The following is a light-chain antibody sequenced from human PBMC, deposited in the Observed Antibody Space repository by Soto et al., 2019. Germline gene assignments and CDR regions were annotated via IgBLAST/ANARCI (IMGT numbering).Light chain of an antibody. CDR2: GAS. CDR1: QSVSSSS. V-gene: IGKV3-20*01. CDR3: QQYGSSPYT. Sequence: EIVLTQSPGTLSLSPGERATLSCRASQSVSSSSLAWYQQKPGQAPRLLIYGASSRATGIPDRFSGSGSGNDFTLTISKLEPEDVAVFYCQQYGSSPYTFGQGTKLEIK. J-gene: IGKJ2*01.